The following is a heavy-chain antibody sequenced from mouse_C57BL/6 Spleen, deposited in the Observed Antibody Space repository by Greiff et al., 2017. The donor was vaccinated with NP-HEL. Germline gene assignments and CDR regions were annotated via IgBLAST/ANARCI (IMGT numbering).Heavy chain of an antibody. CDR3: AIGRDDGSYFDY. CDR2: IDPSDSET. V-gene: IGHV1-52*01. Sequence: QVQLKQPGAELVRPGSSVKLSCKASGYTFTSYWMHWVKQRPIQGLEWIGNIDPSDSETHYNQKFKDKATLTVDKSSSTAYMQLSSLTSEDSAVYYCAIGRDDGSYFDYWGQGTTLTVSS. D-gene: IGHD2-3*01. CDR1: GYTFTSYW. J-gene: IGHJ2*01.